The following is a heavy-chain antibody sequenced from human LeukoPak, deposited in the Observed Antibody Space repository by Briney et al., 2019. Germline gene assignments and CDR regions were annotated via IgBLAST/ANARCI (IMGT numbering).Heavy chain of an antibody. CDR2: IYAAGST. CDR3: ATAAYSNGWYYFDS. D-gene: IGHD6-19*01. Sequence: GSLRLSCAASGFTVSSNYMSWVRQAPGKGLEWVSVIYAAGSTYYADSVKGRFTISRDNSKNTLYLQMNSLRAEDMAVYYCATAAYSNGWYYFDSWGQGTLVTVSS. J-gene: IGHJ4*02. V-gene: IGHV3-66*02. CDR1: GFTVSSNY.